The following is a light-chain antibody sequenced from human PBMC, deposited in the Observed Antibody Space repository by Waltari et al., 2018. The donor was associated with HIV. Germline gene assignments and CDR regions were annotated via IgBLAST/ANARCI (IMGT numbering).Light chain of an antibody. J-gene: IGLJ3*02. CDR2: EVS. CDR3: MSYISSATPE. V-gene: IGLV2-14*01. Sequence: YQHHPGKAPKVIIYEVSNRPSGVSYRFSGSKSGHTASLTISGLQAEDEADYFCMSYISSATPEFGGGTKLTVL.